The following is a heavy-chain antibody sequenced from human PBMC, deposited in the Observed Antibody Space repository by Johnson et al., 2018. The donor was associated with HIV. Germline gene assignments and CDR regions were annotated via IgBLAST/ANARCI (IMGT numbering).Heavy chain of an antibody. CDR2: ISGSGGST. Sequence: VQLVESGGGLIQPGGSLRLSCAASGFTVSSNYMSWVRQAPGKGLEWVSVISGSGGSTYYADSVKGRFTISRDIAKNTRYLQMNSLRAEDTAVSYCARVEWELGAVEIWGQGTMVTVSS. CDR1: GFTVSSNY. V-gene: IGHV3-53*01. J-gene: IGHJ3*02. D-gene: IGHD1-26*01. CDR3: ARVEWELGAVEI.